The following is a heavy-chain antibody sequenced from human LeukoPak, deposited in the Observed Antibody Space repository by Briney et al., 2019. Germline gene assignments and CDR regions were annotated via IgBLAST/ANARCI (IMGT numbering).Heavy chain of an antibody. CDR1: GFTFSSYA. CDR3: ASGGRGPHRRYYYMDV. V-gene: IGHV3-23*01. CDR2: ISGSGGST. Sequence: PGGSLRLSCAASGFTFSSYAMSWVRQAPGKGLEWVSAISGSGGSTYYADSVKGRFTISRDNSKNTLYLQMNSLRAEDTAVYYCASGGRGPHRRYYYMDVWGKGTTVTVSS. J-gene: IGHJ6*03. D-gene: IGHD1-26*01.